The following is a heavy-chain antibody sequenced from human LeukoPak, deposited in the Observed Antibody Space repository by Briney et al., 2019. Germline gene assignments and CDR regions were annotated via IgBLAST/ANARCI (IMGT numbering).Heavy chain of an antibody. D-gene: IGHD6-13*01. CDR3: AKDRAAAFFFDY. CDR2: ISGSGGST. Sequence: PGGSLRLSCAAFGFTFSSYAMSWVRQAPGKGLEWVSAISGSGGSTYYADSVKGRSTISRDNSKNTLYLQMNSLRAEDTAVYYCAKDRAAAFFFDYWGQGTLVTVSS. CDR1: GFTFSSYA. J-gene: IGHJ4*02. V-gene: IGHV3-23*01.